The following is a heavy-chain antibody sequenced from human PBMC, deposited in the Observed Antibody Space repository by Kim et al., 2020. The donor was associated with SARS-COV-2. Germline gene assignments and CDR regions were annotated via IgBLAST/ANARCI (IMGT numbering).Heavy chain of an antibody. CDR1: GGSVSSGSYY. CDR3: ARGRPFYGSGGYYTY. J-gene: IGHJ4*02. V-gene: IGHV4-61*01. CDR2: IYYSGST. D-gene: IGHD3-10*01. Sequence: SETLSLTCTVSGGSVSSGSYYWSWIRQPPGKGLEWIGYIYYSGSTNYNPSLKSRVTISVDTSKNQFSLKLSSVTAADTAVYYCARGRPFYGSGGYYTYWGQGTLVTVSS.